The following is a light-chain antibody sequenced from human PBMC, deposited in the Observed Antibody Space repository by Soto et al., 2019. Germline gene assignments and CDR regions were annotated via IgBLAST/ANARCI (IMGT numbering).Light chain of an antibody. CDR1: QSISSW. V-gene: IGKV1-5*01. J-gene: IGKJ5*01. Sequence: DIQMTQSPSTLAASVGDRVTITCRASQSISSWLAWYQQKPGKAPKLLIYDASNFESGVPSRFSGSGSGTEFTLTISSLQPDDFATYYCQHYNSYSSITFGQGTRLEIK. CDR3: QHYNSYSSIT. CDR2: DAS.